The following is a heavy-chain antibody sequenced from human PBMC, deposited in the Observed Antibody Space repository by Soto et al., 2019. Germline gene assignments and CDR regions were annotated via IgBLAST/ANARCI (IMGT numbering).Heavy chain of an antibody. Sequence: EVQLVESGGGLVKPGGSLRLSCAASGLTFRNVWMTWVRQAPGTGLEWVGRIKSKVDGGPTDYAASVNGRYTISRDDSTSTLYLQTNSLKTEDTAVYYCTTDRPFTGGGVITTWGQGTRVTVSS. V-gene: IGHV3-15*01. CDR3: TTDRPFTGGGVITT. D-gene: IGHD3-10*01. CDR2: IKSKVDGGPT. CDR1: GLTFRNVW. J-gene: IGHJ3*01.